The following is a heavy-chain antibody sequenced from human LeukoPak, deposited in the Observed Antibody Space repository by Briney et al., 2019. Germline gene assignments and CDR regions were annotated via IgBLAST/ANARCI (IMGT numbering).Heavy chain of an antibody. CDR3: AKRGIVIRGILVIGYHQEAYRYDF. V-gene: IGHV3-23*01. CDR2: ISERGGST. Sequence: RGSLRLSCVVSGISLSNYAMTWVRQAPGKGLEWVSYISERGGSTTYADSVKGRFTISRDTSLNTLYLQMASLRAEDTAVYFCAKRGIVIRGILVIGYHQEAYRYDFWGQGVLVTVSS. D-gene: IGHD3-10*01. J-gene: IGHJ4*02. CDR1: GISLSNYA.